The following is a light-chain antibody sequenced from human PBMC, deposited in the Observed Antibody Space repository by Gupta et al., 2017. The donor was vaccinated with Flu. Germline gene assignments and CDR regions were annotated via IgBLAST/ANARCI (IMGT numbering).Light chain of an antibody. CDR3: QQSYTTPRYT. J-gene: IGKJ2*01. V-gene: IGKV1-39*01. CDR1: QSINTY. CDR2: GAS. Sequence: DIQMTQSPSSLSASVGDRVTITCRASQSINTYLNWYQQKPGRAPKLLIYGASTLQSGVPSRFSGGGSGTDFTLTIASLQPEDFAIYYCQQSYTTPRYTFGPGTKLE.